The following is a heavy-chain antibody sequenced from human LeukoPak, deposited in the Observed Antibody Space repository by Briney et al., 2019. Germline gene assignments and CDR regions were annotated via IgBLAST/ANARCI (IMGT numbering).Heavy chain of an antibody. CDR2: IIPIFGTA. D-gene: IGHD5-24*01. Sequence: GGSLRLSCAASGFTFSSYAISWVRQAPGQGLEWMGGIIPIFGTANYAQKFQGRVTITADESTSTAYMELSSLRSEDTAVYYCATLPRPDRDGYSAVDYWGQGTLVTVSS. V-gene: IGHV1-69*01. CDR3: ATLPRPDRDGYSAVDY. CDR1: GFTFSSYA. J-gene: IGHJ4*02.